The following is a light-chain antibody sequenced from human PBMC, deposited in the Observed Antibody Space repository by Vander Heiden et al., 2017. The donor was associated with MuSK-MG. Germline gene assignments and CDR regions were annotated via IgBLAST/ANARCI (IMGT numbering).Light chain of an antibody. Sequence: YELTQPPSVSVSPGQTARITCSGDALPKEYAYWYQQKPGQAPVLVIYKDTERPSGIPERFSGSSSGTTVTLTISGVQAEDEADYYCQSADSSGTLVVFGGGTKLTVL. CDR3: QSADSSGTLVV. CDR2: KDT. CDR1: ALPKEY. V-gene: IGLV3-25*03. J-gene: IGLJ2*01.